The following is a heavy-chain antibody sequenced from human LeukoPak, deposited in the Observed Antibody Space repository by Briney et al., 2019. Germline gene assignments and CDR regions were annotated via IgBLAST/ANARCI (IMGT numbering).Heavy chain of an antibody. CDR3: ARGGPYSRGSGYYSDAFDI. CDR2: INSDGSST. CDR1: GFTFSSYW. V-gene: IGHV3-74*01. Sequence: GGSLRLSCAAPGFTFSSYWMPSVRQAPGKGLVWVSRINSDGSSTSYADSVKGRFTISRDNANNTLYLQMNSLRAEDTAVYYCARGGPYSRGSGYYSDAFDIWGQGTMVTVSS. J-gene: IGHJ3*02. D-gene: IGHD3-22*01.